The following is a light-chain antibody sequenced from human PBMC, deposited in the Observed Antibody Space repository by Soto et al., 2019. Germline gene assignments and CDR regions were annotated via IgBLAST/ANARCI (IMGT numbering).Light chain of an antibody. CDR1: QSISSY. CDR3: QQSYSTLPLT. CDR2: AAS. Sequence: DIQMTQSPSSLSASVGDRVTITCRASQSISSYLNWYQQKPGKAPKLLIYAASSLQSGVPSRFSGSGSGTDFTITRSSLQPEDFATYYCQQSYSTLPLTFGGGTKVEIK. V-gene: IGKV1-39*01. J-gene: IGKJ4*01.